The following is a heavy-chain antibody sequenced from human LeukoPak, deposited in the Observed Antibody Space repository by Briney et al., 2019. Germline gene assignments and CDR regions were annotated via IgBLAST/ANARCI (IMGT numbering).Heavy chain of an antibody. CDR1: GFSFSRCS. CDR3: VSPDGKRLIDSFDY. Sequence: GGSLRLSCAASGFSFSRCSMNWVRRAPGKGREWVSSISSSSSYIYYADSVKGRFTISRHNAKNSLYLQMNSLRAEDTADCASVSPDGKRLIDSFDYWGQGTLVTVSS. J-gene: IGHJ4*02. D-gene: IGHD2/OR15-2a*01. V-gene: IGHV3-21*01. CDR2: ISSSSSYI.